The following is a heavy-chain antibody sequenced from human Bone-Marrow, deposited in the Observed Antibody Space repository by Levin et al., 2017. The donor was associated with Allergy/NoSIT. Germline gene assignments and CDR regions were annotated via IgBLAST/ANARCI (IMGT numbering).Heavy chain of an antibody. CDR1: GFDFTTFW. Sequence: LGESLKISCKGSGFDFTTFWIGWVRQMPGKGLEWMGFIYVGDSDTTYSPSFQGQVTISADRSISTAYLQWSSLKAWDSAIYYCARLPRIAAAGKYYYDGMDVWGQGTTLTVSS. V-gene: IGHV5-51*01. CDR3: ARLPRIAAAGKYYYDGMDV. J-gene: IGHJ6*02. CDR2: IYVGDSDT. D-gene: IGHD6-13*01.